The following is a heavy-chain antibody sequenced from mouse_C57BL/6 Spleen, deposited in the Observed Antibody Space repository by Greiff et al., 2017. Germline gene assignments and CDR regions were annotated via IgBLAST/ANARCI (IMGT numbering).Heavy chain of an antibody. J-gene: IGHJ2*01. Sequence: VQGVESGAELAKPGASVKLSCKASGYTFTSYWMHWVKQRPGQGLEWIGYINPSSGYTKYNQKFKDKATLTADKSSSTAYMQLSSLTYEDSAVYYCARGGISSPYYFDYWGQGTTLTVSS. CDR2: INPSSGYT. D-gene: IGHD1-1*01. CDR1: GYTFTSYW. CDR3: ARGGISSPYYFDY. V-gene: IGHV1-7*01.